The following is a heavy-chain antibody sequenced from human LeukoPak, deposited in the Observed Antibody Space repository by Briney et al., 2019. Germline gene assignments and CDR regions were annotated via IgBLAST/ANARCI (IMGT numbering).Heavy chain of an antibody. D-gene: IGHD1-1*01. Sequence: PSETLSLTCTVSGDSINNYFWTWIRQPAGKGLEGIGRIYSSGSTNYNPSLKSRLIMSVATSKNQLSLNLSSVTAADTDVYYCARDANARSWDYWGQGILVSVSS. V-gene: IGHV4-4*07. CDR2: IYSSGST. CDR3: ARDANARSWDY. CDR1: GDSINNYF. J-gene: IGHJ4*02.